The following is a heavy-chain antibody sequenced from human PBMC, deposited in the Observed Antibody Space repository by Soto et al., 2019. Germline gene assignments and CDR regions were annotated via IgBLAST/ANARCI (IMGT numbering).Heavy chain of an antibody. CDR1: GYTFISYG. Sequence: ASVKVCCKASGYTFISYGISWVRHAPGQGRDWMGWISAYNGNTNYAQKLQGRVTMNTDTSTSTAYMELRRLRSDDTAVYYCPSSNGSRSYPPRRAYYYYXMDVWGQGTTVTVSS. V-gene: IGHV1-18*01. J-gene: IGHJ6*02. CDR3: PSSNGSRSYPPRRAYYYYXMDV. D-gene: IGHD3-10*01. CDR2: ISAYNGNT.